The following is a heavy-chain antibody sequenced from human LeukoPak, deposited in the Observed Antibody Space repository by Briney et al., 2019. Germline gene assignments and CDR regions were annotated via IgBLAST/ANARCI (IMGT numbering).Heavy chain of an antibody. J-gene: IGHJ6*03. D-gene: IGHD5-18*01. CDR3: ARAHKGYSYGTYYMDV. CDR2: IYYSGST. V-gene: IGHV4-59*01. CDR1: GGSISSYY. Sequence: SETLSLTCTVSGGSISSYYWSWIRQPPGKGLEWIGYIYYSGSTNYNPSLKSRVTISVDTSKNQFSLKLSSVTAADTAVYYCARAHKGYSYGTYYMDVWGKGTTVTVSS.